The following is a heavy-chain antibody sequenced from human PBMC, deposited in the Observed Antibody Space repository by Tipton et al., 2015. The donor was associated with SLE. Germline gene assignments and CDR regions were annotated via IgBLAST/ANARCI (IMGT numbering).Heavy chain of an antibody. V-gene: IGHV4-34*01. Sequence: TLSLTCAVYGGSFSGYYWSWIRPPPGKGLAWIGEINHSGSTNYNPSLKSRVTISVDTSKNQFSLKLSSVTAADTAVYYCATHILTGYGMDVWDQGTTVTVSS. CDR2: INHSGST. J-gene: IGHJ6*02. CDR3: ATHILTGYGMDV. CDR1: GGSFSGYY. D-gene: IGHD3-9*01.